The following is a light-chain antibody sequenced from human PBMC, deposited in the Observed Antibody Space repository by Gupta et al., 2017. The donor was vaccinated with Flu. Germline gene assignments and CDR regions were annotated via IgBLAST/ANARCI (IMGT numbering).Light chain of an antibody. V-gene: IGLV3-19*01. CDR2: GEY. CDR3: NSRDSSAKHRSWV. J-gene: IGLJ3*02. CDR1: SLRDYS. Sequence: SSELTQDPTVSVALGQTVRITCQGDSLRDYSASWYQQKPGQAPVLVIFGEYNRPSGIPARFSGSSSGDTASLTITGAQADDEADDYCNSRDSSAKHRSWVFGGGTKLTVL.